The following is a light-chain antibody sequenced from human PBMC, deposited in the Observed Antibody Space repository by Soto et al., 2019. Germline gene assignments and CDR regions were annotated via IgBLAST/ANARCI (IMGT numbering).Light chain of an antibody. V-gene: IGKV1-39*01. Sequence: DLQVTQSPSSLSASVGDRVTITCRASQNIRTYLTWYQQKPGKAPKLLIYEASDLQSGVPSRFSGSGSGTDFSLTITSLQPADCATYYCQQSFYAPPTFGQGTKVEIK. CDR3: QQSFYAPPT. J-gene: IGKJ1*01. CDR2: EAS. CDR1: QNIRTY.